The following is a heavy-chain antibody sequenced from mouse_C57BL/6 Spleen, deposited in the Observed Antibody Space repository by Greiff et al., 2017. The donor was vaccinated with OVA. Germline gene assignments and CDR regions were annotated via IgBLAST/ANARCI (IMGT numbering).Heavy chain of an antibody. D-gene: IGHD2-1*01. CDR3: ARPLYGNFAY. CDR1: GYTVTSYD. Sequence: QVQLKQSGPELMKPGASVKVAGKASGYTVTSYDIHWVKQRPGQGLEWIGWIYPRDGSTKYNEKFKGKATLTVDTSSSTACMELHSLTSEDSAVYFCARPLYGNFAYWGQGTLVTVSA. CDR2: IYPRDGST. V-gene: IGHV1-85*01. J-gene: IGHJ3*01.